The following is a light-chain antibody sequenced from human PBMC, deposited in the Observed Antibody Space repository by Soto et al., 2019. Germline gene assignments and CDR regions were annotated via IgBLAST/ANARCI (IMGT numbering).Light chain of an antibody. CDR3: QQYSNYWT. J-gene: IGKJ1*01. CDR1: QSISSW. Sequence: DVRVTLSPATLSASVCHRVTITCRASQSISSWLAWYQQKPGKAPKFLIYKASSLESGVPSRFSGSGSGTEFTLTISSLQPDDFATYYCQQYSNYWTFGQGTKVDI. CDR2: KAS. V-gene: IGKV1-5*03.